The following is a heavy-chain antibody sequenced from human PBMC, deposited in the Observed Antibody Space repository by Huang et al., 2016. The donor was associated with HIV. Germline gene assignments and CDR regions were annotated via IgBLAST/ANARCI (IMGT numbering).Heavy chain of an antibody. Sequence: QVQLVQSGAEVKKPGASVKMSCKTSGYTFTTYSIHWVRQAPGQGLEWMGVINPTGGTTAYAQNFQGRLTMTRDMSASTVQLELRGLRSEDTAIYYCARGYSNGWYGVLEYWGQGTLVAVSS. CDR2: INPTGGTT. CDR1: GYTFTTYS. D-gene: IGHD6-19*01. V-gene: IGHV1-46*01. J-gene: IGHJ4*02. CDR3: ARGYSNGWYGVLEY.